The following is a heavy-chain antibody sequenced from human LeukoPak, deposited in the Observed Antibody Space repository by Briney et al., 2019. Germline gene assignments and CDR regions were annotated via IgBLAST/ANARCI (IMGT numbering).Heavy chain of an antibody. J-gene: IGHJ3*02. CDR3: ARDLITVTKGFDI. V-gene: IGHV4-59*11. Sequence: SETLSLTCAVSADSFSSHYWSWIRQPPGKGLEWVGYISYIGSTNYNPSLKSRVTISIDTSKNQFSLKLSSVTAADTAVYYCARDLITVTKGFDIWGQGTMVSVSS. CDR1: ADSFSSHY. D-gene: IGHD4-17*01. CDR2: ISYIGST.